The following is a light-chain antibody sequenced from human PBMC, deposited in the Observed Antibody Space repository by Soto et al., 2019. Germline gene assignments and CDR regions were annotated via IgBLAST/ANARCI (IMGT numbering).Light chain of an antibody. J-gene: IGKJ5*01. CDR1: QSVSSN. CDR3: QQRSNWPAIT. Sequence: EIVMTQSPATLSVSPGERATLSCRASQSVSSNLAWYQQKPGQAPRLLIYGASTRATAIPARFSGSGSGTDSTLTISSLEPEDFAVYYCQQRSNWPAITFGQG. CDR2: GAS. V-gene: IGKV3-11*01.